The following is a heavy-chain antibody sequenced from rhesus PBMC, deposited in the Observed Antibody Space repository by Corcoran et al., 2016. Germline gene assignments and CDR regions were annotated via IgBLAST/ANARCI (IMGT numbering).Heavy chain of an antibody. CDR1: GGSFSGYY. Sequence: QVQLQASGPGLGQPSETLSLTCAVSGGSFSGYYWGLIRQPPATGLERIGYICGSRGSTDYNPSLKSRVTISTDTSKNRFSLKLSSVTDADTAVYYCARDTWTAGAYGLDSWGQGVVVTVSS. V-gene: IGHV4-165*01. CDR2: ICGSRGST. CDR3: ARDTWTAGAYGLDS. D-gene: IGHD1-38*01. J-gene: IGHJ6*01.